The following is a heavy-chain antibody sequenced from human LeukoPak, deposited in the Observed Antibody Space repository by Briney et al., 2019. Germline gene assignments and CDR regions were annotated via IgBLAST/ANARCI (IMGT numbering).Heavy chain of an antibody. V-gene: IGHV4-39*01. CDR3: ARVIVVVVAATPADAFDI. CDR1: GGSISSISYY. CDR2: IYYSGST. J-gene: IGHJ3*02. D-gene: IGHD2-15*01. Sequence: SETLSLTCTVSGGSISSISYYWGWIRQPPGKGLEWTGSIYYSGSTYYNPSLKSRVTISVDTSKNQFSLKLSSVTAADTGVYYCARVIVVVVAATPADAFDIWGQGTMVSVSS.